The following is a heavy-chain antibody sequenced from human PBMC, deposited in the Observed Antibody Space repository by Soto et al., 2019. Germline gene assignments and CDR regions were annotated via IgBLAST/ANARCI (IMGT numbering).Heavy chain of an antibody. V-gene: IGHV6-1*01. D-gene: IGHD1-26*01. J-gene: IGHJ4*02. CDR1: GDSVSSNSAA. CDR2: TYYRSHVYN. Sequence: SQTLSLTCAISGDSVSSNSAAWNWIRRSPSRGLEWLVSTYYRSHVYNEYAVSVRSRIAINTDTYKNQFSLRRDSATPDDTLEYFCARTSGHLDSWGQGRLVTVS. CDR3: ARTSGHLDS.